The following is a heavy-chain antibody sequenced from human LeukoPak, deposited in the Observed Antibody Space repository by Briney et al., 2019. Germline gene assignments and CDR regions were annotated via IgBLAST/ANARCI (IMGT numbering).Heavy chain of an antibody. CDR1: GGTFSSYA. J-gene: IGHJ6*02. CDR2: IIPIFGTA. Sequence: ASVKVSCKASGGTFSSYAISWVRQAPGQGLEWMGGIIPIFGTANYAQKFQGRVTITTDESTSTAYMELRSLRSDDTAVYYCARSDSSSWYVYYGMDVWGQGTTVTVSS. CDR3: ARSDSSSWYVYYGMDV. D-gene: IGHD6-13*01. V-gene: IGHV1-69*05.